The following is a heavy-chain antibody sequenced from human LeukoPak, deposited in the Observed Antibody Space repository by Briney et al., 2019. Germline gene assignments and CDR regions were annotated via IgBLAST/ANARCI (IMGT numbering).Heavy chain of an antibody. Sequence: VASVKVSCKVSGYTLTELSMHWVRQAPGKGLEWMGGFDPEDGETIYAQKFQGRVTMTEDTSTDTAYMELSSLRSEDTAVYYCATDHYCSGGSCSRGRGSTSDYWGQGTLVTVSS. V-gene: IGHV1-24*01. CDR2: FDPEDGET. J-gene: IGHJ4*02. CDR1: GYTLTELS. D-gene: IGHD2-15*01. CDR3: ATDHYCSGGSCSRGRGSTSDY.